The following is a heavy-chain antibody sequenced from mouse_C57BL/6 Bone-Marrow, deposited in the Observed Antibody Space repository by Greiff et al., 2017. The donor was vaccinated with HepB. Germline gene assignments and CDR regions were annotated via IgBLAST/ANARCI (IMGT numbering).Heavy chain of an antibody. J-gene: IGHJ4*01. Sequence: EVKLVESVAELVRPGASVKLSCTASGFNIKNTYMHWVKQRPEQGLEWIGRIDPANGNTKYAPKFQGKATITADTSSNTAYMQLSSLTSEDTAIYYCDYYGSSYGYYAMVYWGQGTSVTVSS. D-gene: IGHD1-1*01. CDR2: IDPANGNT. CDR3: DYYGSSYGYYAMVY. CDR1: GFNIKNTY. V-gene: IGHV14-3*01.